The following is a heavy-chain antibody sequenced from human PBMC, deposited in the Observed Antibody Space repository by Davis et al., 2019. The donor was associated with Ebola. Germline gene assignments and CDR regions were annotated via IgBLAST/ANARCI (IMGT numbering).Heavy chain of an antibody. CDR1: GGSISSYY. Sequence: PSETLSLTCTVSGGSISSYYWSWIRQPPGKGLEWIGYIYYSGSTNYNPSLKSRVTISVDTSKNQFSLKLSSVTAADTAVYYCARKPMIPGYFDLWGRGTLVTVSS. CDR2: IYYSGST. CDR3: ARKPMIPGYFDL. D-gene: IGHD3-22*01. V-gene: IGHV4-59*01. J-gene: IGHJ2*01.